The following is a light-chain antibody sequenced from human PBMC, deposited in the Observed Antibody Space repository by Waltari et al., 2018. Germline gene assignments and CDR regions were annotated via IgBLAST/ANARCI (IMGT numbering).Light chain of an antibody. J-gene: IGLJ3*02. Sequence: NEQTPGLSPCTRVYIINSSSSGVPDRFSGSMLGNKAALTITGAQAEEESDYYCVLYMGSGIWVFGGGTKFTVL. CDR2: IIN. V-gene: IGLV8-61*01. CDR3: VLYMGSGIWV.